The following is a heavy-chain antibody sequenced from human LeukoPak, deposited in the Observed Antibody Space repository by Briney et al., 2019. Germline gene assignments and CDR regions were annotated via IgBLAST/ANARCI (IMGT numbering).Heavy chain of an antibody. CDR2: IYYSGST. CDR1: GGSISSGDYY. Sequence: PSQTLSLTCTVSGGSISSGDYYWSWIRQPPGKGLEWIGYIYYSGSTYYNPSLKSRVTISVDTSKNQFSLKLSSVTAADTAAYYCARDRGTYYYDSSGYYHWYFDLWGRGTLVTVSS. V-gene: IGHV4-30-4*01. D-gene: IGHD3-22*01. CDR3: ARDRGTYYYDSSGYYHWYFDL. J-gene: IGHJ2*01.